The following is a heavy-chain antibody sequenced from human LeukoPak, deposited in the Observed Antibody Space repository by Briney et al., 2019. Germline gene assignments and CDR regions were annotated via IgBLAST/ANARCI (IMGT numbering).Heavy chain of an antibody. J-gene: IGHJ4*02. CDR2: ISYDGSNT. D-gene: IGHD3-10*01. V-gene: IGHV3-30*18. Sequence: GGCLTVSCVACVLTLSSYGMHGVGPAAGKGREGVAVISYDGSNTYYAPSVQGRFTISRDNSKNMLYLQMNSLRAEDTAVYYCAKPYYYGSSSYVDYWGQGTLVTVSS. CDR3: AKPYYYGSSSYVDY. CDR1: VLTLSSYG.